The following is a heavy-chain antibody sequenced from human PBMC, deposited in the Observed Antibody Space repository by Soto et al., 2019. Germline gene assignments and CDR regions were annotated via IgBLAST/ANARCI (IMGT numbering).Heavy chain of an antibody. CDR3: ARAHYGDYGYGMDV. V-gene: IGHV4-30-2*01. Sequence: QLQLQESGSGLVKPSQTLSLTCAVSGGSISSGGYSWSWIRQPPGKVLEWIGYIYHSGTTYYNPSLKSRVTISVDRSKNQFALKLSSVTAADTAVYYCARAHYGDYGYGMDVWGQGTTVTVS. CDR1: GGSISSGGYS. CDR2: IYHSGTT. D-gene: IGHD4-17*01. J-gene: IGHJ6*02.